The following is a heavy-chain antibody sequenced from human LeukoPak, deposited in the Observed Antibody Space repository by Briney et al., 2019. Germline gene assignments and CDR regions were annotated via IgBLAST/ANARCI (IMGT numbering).Heavy chain of an antibody. J-gene: IGHJ4*02. CDR1: GFTFTTYA. D-gene: IGHD3-10*01. CDR2: ISGSGTST. CDR3: ARDGSGGFDY. Sequence: PGGSLRLSCAVSGFTFTTYAMTWVRQAPGKGLEWVSAISGSGTSTYYADSVKGRFTISRDNSKNTLYLQMNSLRAEDTAVYYCARDGSGGFDYWGQGTLVTVSS. V-gene: IGHV3-23*01.